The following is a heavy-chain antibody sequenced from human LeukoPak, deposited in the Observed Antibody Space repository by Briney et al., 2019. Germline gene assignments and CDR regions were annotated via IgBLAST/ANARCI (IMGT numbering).Heavy chain of an antibody. D-gene: IGHD3-16*01. CDR1: GFTVNNNY. V-gene: IGHV3-53*05. Sequence: GGSPRLSCAASGFTVNNNYMSWVRHAPGKGREWVSVIYSGDITYYADSVKGRFTISRDNSKNTLYLQMNSLRAEDTAVYYCAREWGEASALDYWGQGTLVTVSS. CDR2: IYSGDIT. CDR3: AREWGEASALDY. J-gene: IGHJ4*02.